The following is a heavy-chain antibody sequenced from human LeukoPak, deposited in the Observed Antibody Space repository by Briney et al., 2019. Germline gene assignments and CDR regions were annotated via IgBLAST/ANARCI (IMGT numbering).Heavy chain of an antibody. V-gene: IGHV4-61*01. CDR1: GGSISSSSYY. J-gene: IGHJ6*03. CDR2: IYYSGST. CDR3: ARVGTAARPGDYYYYYMDV. D-gene: IGHD6-6*01. Sequence: SETLSLTCTVSGGSISSSSYYWSWIRQPPGKGLEWIGYIYYSGSTNYNPSLKSRVTISVDTSKNQFSLKLSSVTAADTAVYYCARVGTAARPGDYYYYYMDVWGKGTTVTVSS.